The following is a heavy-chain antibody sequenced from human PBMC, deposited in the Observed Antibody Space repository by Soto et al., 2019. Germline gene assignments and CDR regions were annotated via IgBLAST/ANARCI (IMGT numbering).Heavy chain of an antibody. CDR1: GGSFSGYY. CDR2: INDRGSI. D-gene: IGHD3-9*01. V-gene: IGHV4-34*01. CDR3: ARESHDILTGPPWVWYFDL. Sequence: QVQLQQWGAGPLRPLETLSLTCGVSGGSFSGYYWAWIRQSPGKGLEWIGEINDRGSINYNPSLKSRVSISVDTSKNHYSLNLRSGPAADTAVYYCARESHDILTGPPWVWYFDLWGRGTLVTVSS. J-gene: IGHJ2*01.